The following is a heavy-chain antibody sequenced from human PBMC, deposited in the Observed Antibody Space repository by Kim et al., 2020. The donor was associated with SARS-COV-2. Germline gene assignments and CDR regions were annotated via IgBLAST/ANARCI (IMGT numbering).Heavy chain of an antibody. Sequence: TKYSEKFQGRVTFTRDTPASSAYMDLSSLTSEDTTVYYCARNPPGTGYFDYWGRGTLVTVSS. CDR2: T. J-gene: IGHJ4*02. V-gene: IGHV1-3*01. D-gene: IGHD6-13*01. CDR3: ARNPPGTGYFDY.